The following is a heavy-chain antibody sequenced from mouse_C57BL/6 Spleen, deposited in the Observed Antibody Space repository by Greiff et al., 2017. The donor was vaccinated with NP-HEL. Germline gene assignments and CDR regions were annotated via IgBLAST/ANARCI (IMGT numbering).Heavy chain of an antibody. CDR2: IDPSDSYT. D-gene: IGHD3-2*02. J-gene: IGHJ2*01. V-gene: IGHV1-50*01. Sequence: QVQLQQPGAELVKPGASVKLSCKASGYTFTSYWMQWVKQRPGQGLEWIGEIDPSDSYTNYNQKFKGKATLTVETSSSTAYMQLSSLTSEDSAVYYCASSGYDYFDYWGQGTTLTVSS. CDR3: ASSGYDYFDY. CDR1: GYTFTSYW.